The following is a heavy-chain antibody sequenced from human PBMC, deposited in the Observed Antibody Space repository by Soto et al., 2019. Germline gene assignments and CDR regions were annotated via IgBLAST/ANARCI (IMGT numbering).Heavy chain of an antibody. V-gene: IGHV1-18*01. CDR2: ISAYNGNT. J-gene: IGHJ4*02. Sequence: QVQLVQSGAEVKKPGASVKVSCKASGYTFTSYGISWVRQAPGQGLEWMGWISAYNGNTNYAQKLQGRVTMTTDTSTSKAYMELRSLRSDDTAVYYWAWDLRGAADGTGYDYWGQGTLVTVSS. D-gene: IGHD6-13*01. CDR1: GYTFTSYG. CDR3: AWDLRGAADGTGYDY.